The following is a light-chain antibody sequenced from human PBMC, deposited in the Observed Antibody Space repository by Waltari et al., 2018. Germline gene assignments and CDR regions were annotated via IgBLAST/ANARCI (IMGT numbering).Light chain of an antibody. CDR3: MQTLRLPSFS. CDR1: ESLLRSDGKTY. Sequence: VVTQAPLSMSVTPGQPASMSCKPSESLLRSDGKTYLYWYLHKPGQPPRLLIYEASKRFSGVPDRFSGSGSETDFTLRISRVEAEDVGVYYCMQTLRLPSFSFGGGTKVEIK. CDR2: EAS. J-gene: IGKJ4*01. V-gene: IGKV2D-29*01.